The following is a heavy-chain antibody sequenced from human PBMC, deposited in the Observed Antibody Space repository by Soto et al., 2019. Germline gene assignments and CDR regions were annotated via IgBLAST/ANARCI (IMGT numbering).Heavy chain of an antibody. CDR1: GNTVPNYA. CDR2: INPSGGHT. Sequence: ASVKVSCKASGNTVPNYAIHWVRQAPGQGLEWMGTINPSGGHTTYAQKFLGRVTMTRDTSTSTLCMELTSLRSEDTAVYFCARGGHVVVVTAAFDYWGQ. D-gene: IGHD2-21*02. J-gene: IGHJ4*01. V-gene: IGHV1-46*03. CDR3: ARGGHVVVVTAAFDY.